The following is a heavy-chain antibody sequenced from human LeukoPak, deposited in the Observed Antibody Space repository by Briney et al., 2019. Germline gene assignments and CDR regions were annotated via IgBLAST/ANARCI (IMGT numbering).Heavy chain of an antibody. Sequence: GGSLRLSCAASGFTFSSYWMTWVREAQGQGLEWVANIKEDGSEKNYVDSVKGRFTISRDNAKNSLYLQMNSLRAEDTAVYYCARFARSPDCWGQGTLVTVSS. CDR1: GFTFSSYW. J-gene: IGHJ4*02. V-gene: IGHV3-7*01. CDR2: IKEDGSEK. CDR3: ARFARSPDC. D-gene: IGHD3-10*01.